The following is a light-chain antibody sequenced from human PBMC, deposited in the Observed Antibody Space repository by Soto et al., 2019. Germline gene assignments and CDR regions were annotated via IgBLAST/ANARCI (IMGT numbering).Light chain of an antibody. CDR2: NTN. CDR1: SGSVSTNYY. V-gene: IGLV8-61*01. J-gene: IGLJ2*01. Sequence: QAVVTQEPSFSVSPGGTVTLTCGLSSGSVSTNYYPSWYQQTPGQTPRTLVYNTNIRSSGVPDRFSGSILGNKAALTITGAQADDESDYYCVLYMDRGISVFGGGTKLTVL. CDR3: VLYMDRGISV.